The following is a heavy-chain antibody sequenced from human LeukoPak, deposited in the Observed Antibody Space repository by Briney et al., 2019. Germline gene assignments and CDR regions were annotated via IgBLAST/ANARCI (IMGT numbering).Heavy chain of an antibody. Sequence: GSLRLSCAASGFTFRTYAMNWVRQAPGKGLEWVAVISDDGSNKYYAESVKGQFTISRNNSKNTLYLQMNSLRAEDTAVYYCAKVKYYYDSSLRSWGQGTLVTVSS. CDR2: ISDDGSNK. V-gene: IGHV3-30*04. J-gene: IGHJ5*02. CDR3: AKVKYYYDSSLRS. D-gene: IGHD3-22*01. CDR1: GFTFRTYA.